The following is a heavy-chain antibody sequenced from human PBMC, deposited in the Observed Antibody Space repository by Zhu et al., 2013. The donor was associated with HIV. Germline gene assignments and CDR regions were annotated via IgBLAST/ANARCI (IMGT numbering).Heavy chain of an antibody. CDR2: IYYGGSS. J-gene: IGHJ4*02. Sequence: QVQLQESGPGLVQPSQTLSLACTVSGGSISSGGYYWSWIRQYPGKGLEWIGYIYYGGSSYYSPSLKSRVSIAVDTSKSQFSLKLSSVAAADTAVYYCARQSMSVGYFFDYWGPGTLVTVSS. CDR3: ARQSMSVGYFFDY. D-gene: IGHD3-10*02. CDR1: GGSISSGGYY. V-gene: IGHV4-31*03.